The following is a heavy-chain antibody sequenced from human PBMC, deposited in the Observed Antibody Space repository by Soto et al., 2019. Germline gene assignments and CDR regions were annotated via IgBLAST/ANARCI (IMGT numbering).Heavy chain of an antibody. Sequence: SETLSLTCAVYGGSFSGYYWSWIRQPPGKGLEWIGEINHSGSTNYNPSLKSRVTISVDTSKNQFSLKLSSVTAADTAVYYCARGRYGSGTYYFGYWGQGPLVTVSS. CDR2: INHSGST. CDR3: ARGRYGSGTYYFGY. CDR1: GGSFSGYY. J-gene: IGHJ4*02. D-gene: IGHD3-10*01. V-gene: IGHV4-34*01.